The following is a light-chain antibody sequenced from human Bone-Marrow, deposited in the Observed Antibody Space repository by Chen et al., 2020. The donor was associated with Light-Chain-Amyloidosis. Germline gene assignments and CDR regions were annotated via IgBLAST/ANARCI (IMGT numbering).Light chain of an antibody. CDR1: SSDIGAYNF. V-gene: IGLV2-14*01. CDR3: GSHTHSISWV. CDR2: EVN. J-gene: IGLJ3*02. Sequence: QSALTQPASVSGSPGQSITISCTGTSSDIGAYNFVSWYQQHPGKAPKLIIYEVNNRPSEVSDRFSGSKSGNTASLTIFGLQAEDEADYYCGSHTHSISWVFGGGTKVTVL.